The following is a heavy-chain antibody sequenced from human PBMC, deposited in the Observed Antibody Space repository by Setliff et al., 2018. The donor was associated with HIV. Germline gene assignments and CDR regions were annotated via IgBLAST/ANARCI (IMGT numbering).Heavy chain of an antibody. J-gene: IGHJ4*02. V-gene: IGHV3-23*01. D-gene: IGHD3-22*01. CDR2: ISGSGGSP. CDR1: GGSFSGYY. Sequence: ETLSLTCAVYGGSFSGYYWNWIRQAPGKGLEWVSSISGSGGSPYYADSVKGRFTISRDTSKNTLYLQMNSLRAEDTAVYYCAKDLVYYDSSGDLDYWGQGTLVTVSS. CDR3: AKDLVYYDSSGDLDY.